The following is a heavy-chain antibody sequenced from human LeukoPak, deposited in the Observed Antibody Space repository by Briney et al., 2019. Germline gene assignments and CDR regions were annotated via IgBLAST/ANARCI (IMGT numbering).Heavy chain of an antibody. CDR1: GFTFSGSA. Sequence: GGSLRLSCAASGFTFSGSAMHWVRQASGKGLEWVGRIRSKANSYATAYAASVKGRFTISRDDSKNTAYLQMNSLKTEDTAVYYCTLRGGTFDYWGQGTLVTVSS. V-gene: IGHV3-73*01. CDR2: IRSKANSYAT. CDR3: TLRGGTFDY. J-gene: IGHJ4*02. D-gene: IGHD5-12*01.